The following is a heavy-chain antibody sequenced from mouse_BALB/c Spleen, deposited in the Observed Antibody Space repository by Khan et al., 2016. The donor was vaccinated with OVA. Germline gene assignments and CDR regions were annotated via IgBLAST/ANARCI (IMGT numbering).Heavy chain of an antibody. CDR2: INYSGNT. CDR3: ARKDYYDYDPFPY. V-gene: IGHV3-2*02. J-gene: IGHJ3*01. CDR1: GYSITSEYA. D-gene: IGHD2-4*01. Sequence: EVKLQESGPGLVKPSQSLSLTCTVTGYSITSEYAWNWIRQFPGNKLEWMGYINYSGNTRFNPSLKSRTSITRDTSKNQFFLQLNAVTTEDTANYYCARKDYYDYDPFPYWGQGTLVTVSA.